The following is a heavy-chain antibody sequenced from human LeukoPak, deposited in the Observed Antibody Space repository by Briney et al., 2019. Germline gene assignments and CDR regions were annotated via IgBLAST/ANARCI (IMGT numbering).Heavy chain of an antibody. CDR2: IRFSGDTT. D-gene: IGHD2-8*02. V-gene: IGHV3-23*01. CDR3: AKITGLKYYFDY. J-gene: IGHJ4*02. Sequence: GGSLRLSCAASGFTFSSYAMTWVRQAPGKGLQWVSTIRFSGDTTYYADSVKGRFTVSRDNSKSTLYLQMNSLRAEDTAVYYCAKITGLKYYFDYWGQGTLVTVSS. CDR1: GFTFSSYA.